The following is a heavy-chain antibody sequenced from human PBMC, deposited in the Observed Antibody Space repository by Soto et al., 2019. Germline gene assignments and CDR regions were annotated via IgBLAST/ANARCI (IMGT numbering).Heavy chain of an antibody. CDR1: GDSVSSNSAA. CDR2: TYYRSKWYN. Sequence: PSQTLSLPCAISGDSVSSNSAAWNWIRQSPSRGLEWLGRTYYRSKWYNDYAVSVKSRITINPDTSKNQFSLQLNSVTPEDTAVYYCARESGGVDYVWGSYRYSPIGMDVWGQGTTVTVSS. J-gene: IGHJ6*02. D-gene: IGHD3-16*02. CDR3: ARESGGVDYVWGSYRYSPIGMDV. V-gene: IGHV6-1*01.